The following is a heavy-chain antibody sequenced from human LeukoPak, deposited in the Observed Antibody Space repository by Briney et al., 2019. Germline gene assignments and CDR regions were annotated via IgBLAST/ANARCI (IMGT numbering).Heavy chain of an antibody. V-gene: IGHV4-34*01. CDR1: GGSFSGYY. J-gene: IGHJ4*02. D-gene: IGHD6-6*01. CDR3: ARGDIAAHYYFDY. Sequence: SETLSLTCAVYGGSFSGYYWSWIRQPPGKGLEWIGEINHSGSTNYNPFLKSRVTISVDTSKNQFSLKLSSVTAADTAVYYCARGDIAAHYYFDYWGQGTLVTVSS. CDR2: INHSGST.